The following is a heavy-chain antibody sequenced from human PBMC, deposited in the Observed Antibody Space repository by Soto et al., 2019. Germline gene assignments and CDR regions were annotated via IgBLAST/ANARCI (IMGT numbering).Heavy chain of an antibody. V-gene: IGHV3-21*01. CDR3: ARDGGYSGSYYGYYYGMDV. Sequence: GGSLRLSCAASGFTFSSYSMNWVRQAPGKGLEWVSSISSSSSYIYYADSVKGRFTISRDNAKNSLYLQMNSLRAEDTAVYYCARDGGYSGSYYGYYYGMDVWGQGTTVTVSS. J-gene: IGHJ6*02. D-gene: IGHD1-26*01. CDR2: ISSSSSYI. CDR1: GFTFSSYS.